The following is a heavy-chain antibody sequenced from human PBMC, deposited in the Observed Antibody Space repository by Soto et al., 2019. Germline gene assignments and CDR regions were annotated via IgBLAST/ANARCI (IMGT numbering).Heavy chain of an antibody. V-gene: IGHV5-51*01. Sequence: PGESLKISCKGSGYSFTSYWIGWVRQMPGKGLEWMGIIYPGDSDTRYSPSFQGQVTISADKSISTAYLQWSSLKASDTAMYYCARRLIGYRSSYYYYYYGMDVWGQGTTVTVSS. CDR1: GYSFTSYW. CDR2: IYPGDSDT. CDR3: ARRLIGYRSSYYYYYYGMDV. J-gene: IGHJ6*02. D-gene: IGHD6-6*01.